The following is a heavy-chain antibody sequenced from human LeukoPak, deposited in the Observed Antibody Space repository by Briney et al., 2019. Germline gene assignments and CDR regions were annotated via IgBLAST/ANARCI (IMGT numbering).Heavy chain of an antibody. V-gene: IGHV4-34*01. CDR2: INHSGST. J-gene: IGHJ4*02. Sequence: SETLSLTCAVYGGSFSGYYWSWIRQPPGKGLEWIGEINHSGSTNYNPSLKGRVTISVDTSKNQFSLKLSSVTAADTAVYYCARGRVPGSPRSAFDYWGQGTLVTVSS. D-gene: IGHD1-1*01. CDR3: ARGRVPGSPRSAFDY. CDR1: GGSFSGYY.